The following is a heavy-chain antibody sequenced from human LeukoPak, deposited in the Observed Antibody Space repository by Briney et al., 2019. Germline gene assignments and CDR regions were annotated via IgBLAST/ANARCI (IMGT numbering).Heavy chain of an antibody. CDR3: ASGYSSNWYAFDI. CDR1: GGSISSYY. CDR2: IYYSGST. Sequence: SSETLSLTCTVSGGSISSYYWSWIRQPPGKGLEWIGYIYYSGSTNYNPSLKSRVTISVDTSENQFSLNLSSVTAADTAVYYCASGYSSNWYAFDIWGQGTMVTVSS. J-gene: IGHJ3*02. V-gene: IGHV4-59*01. D-gene: IGHD6-13*01.